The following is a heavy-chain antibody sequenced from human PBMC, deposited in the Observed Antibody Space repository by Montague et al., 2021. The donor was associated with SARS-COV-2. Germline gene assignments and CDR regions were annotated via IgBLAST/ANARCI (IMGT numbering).Heavy chain of an antibody. Sequence: SETLSLTCTVSGGSISSYYWSWIRQPPGKGLEWIGYIYYSGSTNYNPSLKSRVTISVDTSKNQFSLKLSSVTAADTAVYYCARGRVVAATLSDYHYYGMDVWGQGTTVTVSS. CDR1: GGSISSYY. V-gene: IGHV4-59*12. CDR2: IYYSGST. J-gene: IGHJ6*02. CDR3: ARGRVVAATLSDYHYYGMDV. D-gene: IGHD2-15*01.